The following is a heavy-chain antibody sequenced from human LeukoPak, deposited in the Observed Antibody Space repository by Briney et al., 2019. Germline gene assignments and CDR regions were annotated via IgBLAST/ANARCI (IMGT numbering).Heavy chain of an antibody. D-gene: IGHD3-10*01. J-gene: IGHJ5*02. CDR1: GGSISSYY. Sequence: SETLSLTCTVSGGSISSYYWSWIRQPPGKGLEWIGYIYYSGSTNYNPSLKSRVTISVDTSKNQFSLKLSSVTAADTAVYYCARAAYYYGSGSYYSWFDPWGQGTLVTVSS. CDR3: ARAAYYYGSGSYYSWFDP. CDR2: IYYSGST. V-gene: IGHV4-59*01.